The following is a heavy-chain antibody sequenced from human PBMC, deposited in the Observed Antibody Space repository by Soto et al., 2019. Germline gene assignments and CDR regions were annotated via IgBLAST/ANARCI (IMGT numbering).Heavy chain of an antibody. CDR3: ARVGARGVRGVTANVFDP. V-gene: IGHV1-69*13. CDR1: GGTFRSYA. CDR2: IIPIFGTA. Sequence: ASVKVSCKASGGTFRSYAISWVRQAPGQGLEWMGGIIPIFGTANYAQKFQGRVTITADESTSTAYMELSSLRSEDTAVYYCARVGARGVRGVTANVFDPWGQGTLVTVPQ. J-gene: IGHJ5*02. D-gene: IGHD3-10*01.